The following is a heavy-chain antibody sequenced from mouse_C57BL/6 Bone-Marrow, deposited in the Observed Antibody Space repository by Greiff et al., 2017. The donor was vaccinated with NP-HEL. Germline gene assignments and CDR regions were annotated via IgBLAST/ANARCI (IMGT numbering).Heavy chain of an antibody. Sequence: EVQLQQSGAELVRPGASVKLSCTVSGFNIKDDYMHWVKQRPEQGLEWLGWIDPENGDTEYASKFPGKATITADTYSNTTYLQLSSLTSADTAVYYCTTGGSSPYAMDYWGQGTSVTVSS. V-gene: IGHV14-4*01. CDR2: IDPENGDT. CDR3: TTGGSSPYAMDY. D-gene: IGHD1-1*01. CDR1: GFNIKDDY. J-gene: IGHJ4*01.